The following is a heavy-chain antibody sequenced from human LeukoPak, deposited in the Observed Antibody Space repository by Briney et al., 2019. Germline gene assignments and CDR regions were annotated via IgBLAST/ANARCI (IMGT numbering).Heavy chain of an antibody. Sequence: GASVKVSCKASGYTFTSYAMSWVRQAPGQGLEWMGWISTNTGNPTYAQDFTGRFVFSLDTSVSTAYLQISSLKAGDTAVYYCARGRGYSYGYGDYWGQGTLVTVSS. V-gene: IGHV7-4-1*02. J-gene: IGHJ4*02. CDR1: GYTFTSYA. CDR3: ARGRGYSYGYGDY. D-gene: IGHD5-18*01. CDR2: ISTNTGNP.